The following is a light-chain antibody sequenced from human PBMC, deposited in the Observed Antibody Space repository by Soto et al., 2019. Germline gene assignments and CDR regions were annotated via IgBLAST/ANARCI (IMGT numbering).Light chain of an antibody. CDR1: QTISTI. CDR3: QQSYRTPRT. V-gene: IGKV1-39*01. J-gene: IGKJ1*01. CDR2: AAS. Sequence: DIQMTQSPSSLSASVGDTVTITCRATQTISTILNWYQHKPGKAPNLLIYAASSLQSGVPSRFSGSGSGTDFTLTISSLQPEDFATYYCQQSYRTPRTFGQGTKVDIK.